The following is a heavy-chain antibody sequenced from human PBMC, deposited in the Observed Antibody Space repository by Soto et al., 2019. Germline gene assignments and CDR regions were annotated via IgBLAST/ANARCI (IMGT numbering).Heavy chain of an antibody. CDR3: ARVPSPFDYYYAMDV. J-gene: IGHJ6*02. CDR2: IFSSGTT. D-gene: IGHD3-16*01. V-gene: IGHV4-30-4*01. CDR1: GDSISSGNKY. Sequence: QVQLRESGPGLVMPSQTLSLTCTVSGDSISSGNKYWSWIRQPPGKVLEWIGYIFSSGTTYYNPSLKRRLTMSLDASQNQFSLKLNSLTDADTAVYFCARVPSPFDYYYAMDVWGQGTTVTVSS.